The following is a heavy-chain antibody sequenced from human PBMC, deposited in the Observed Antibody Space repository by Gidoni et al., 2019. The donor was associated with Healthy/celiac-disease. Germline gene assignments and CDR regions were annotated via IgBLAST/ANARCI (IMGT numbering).Heavy chain of an antibody. CDR3: ARAPPARCQDY. CDR2: ISAYNGNT. V-gene: IGHV1-18*01. J-gene: IGHJ4*02. Sequence: WMGWISAYNGNTNYAQKLQGRVTMTTDTSTSTAYMELRSLRSDDTAVYYCARAPPARCQDYWGQGTLVTVSS.